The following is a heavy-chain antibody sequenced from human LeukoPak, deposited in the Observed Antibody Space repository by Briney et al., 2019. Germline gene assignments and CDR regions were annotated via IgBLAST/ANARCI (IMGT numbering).Heavy chain of an antibody. CDR3: ARDGTTVTNDAFDI. CDR1: GFTFDDYG. Sequence: GGSLRLSRAASGFTFDDYGMSWVRQAPGKGLEWVSGINWNGGSTGYADSVKGRFTISRDNAKNSLYLQMNSLRAEDTALYHCARDGTTVTNDAFDIWGQGTMVTVSS. D-gene: IGHD4-17*01. V-gene: IGHV3-20*01. J-gene: IGHJ3*02. CDR2: INWNGGST.